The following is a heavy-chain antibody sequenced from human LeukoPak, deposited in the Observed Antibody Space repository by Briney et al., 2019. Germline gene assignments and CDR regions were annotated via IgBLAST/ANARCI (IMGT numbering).Heavy chain of an antibody. CDR1: GYTFTGYS. CDR3: ARGNTAMVTILGY. CDR2: INPNSGGT. D-gene: IGHD5-18*01. V-gene: IGHV1-2*02. J-gene: IGHJ4*02. Sequence: ASVTVSCMASGYTFTGYSMHWVRQAAGQGLEWMGWINPNSGGTNYAQKFQGRVTMTRDTSISTAYMELSRLRSDDTAVYYCARGNTAMVTILGYWGQGTLVTVSS.